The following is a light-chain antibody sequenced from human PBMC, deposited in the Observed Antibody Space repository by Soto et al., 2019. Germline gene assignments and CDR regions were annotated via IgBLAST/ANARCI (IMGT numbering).Light chain of an antibody. J-gene: IGKJ1*01. Sequence: EIVLTQSPATLSLSPGERATLSCRASQSIGSQLAWYRLKPGQAPRLLIYDASSRATDIPARFSGSGSGTDFTLTISSLEPEDFAVYYCQQRSNWSWTFGQGTRWIS. CDR3: QQRSNWSWT. CDR2: DAS. CDR1: QSIGSQ. V-gene: IGKV3-11*01.